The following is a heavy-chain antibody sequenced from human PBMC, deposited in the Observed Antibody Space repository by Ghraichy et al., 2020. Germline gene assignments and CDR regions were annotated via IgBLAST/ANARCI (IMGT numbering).Heavy chain of an antibody. D-gene: IGHD3-10*01. CDR3: SRDFATFGSGNFDP. V-gene: IGHV4-34*01. CDR2: INHSGRT. Sequence: SETLSLTCAVYGGSFSGYYWSWIRQPPGKGLEWIGEINHSGRTNYNLSLKSRVTISVDTSKNQFSLKLSSVTAADTAVYYCSRDFATFGSGNFDPWGQGTLVTVSS. J-gene: IGHJ5*02. CDR1: GGSFSGYY.